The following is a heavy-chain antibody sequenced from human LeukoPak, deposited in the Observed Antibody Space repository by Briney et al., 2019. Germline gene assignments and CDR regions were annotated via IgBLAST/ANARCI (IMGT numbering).Heavy chain of an antibody. Sequence: GKSLTLSCVASQFTFSHYGMHWVRQAPGKGLEWVAVIWSDGTNQYSADSVKGRFTISRDNSHNTVYLQMNSLRAEDTAVSFCAKDAQRGFDYSNSLENWGQGTLVTVSS. J-gene: IGHJ4*02. CDR3: AKDAQRGFDYSNSLEN. D-gene: IGHD4-11*01. CDR2: IWSDGTNQ. CDR1: QFTFSHYG. V-gene: IGHV3-33*06.